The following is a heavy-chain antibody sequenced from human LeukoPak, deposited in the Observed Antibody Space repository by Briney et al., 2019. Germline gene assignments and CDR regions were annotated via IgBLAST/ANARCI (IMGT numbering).Heavy chain of an antibody. V-gene: IGHV4-4*02. CDR1: GGSISSSNW. CDR2: IYHSGST. CDR3: ARGYYGDYLCFDY. J-gene: IGHJ4*02. D-gene: IGHD4-17*01. Sequence: SGTLTLTCAVSGGSISSSNWWSWVRQPPGKGLEWIGEIYHSGSTNYNPSLKSRVTISVDKSKNQFSLKLSSVTAADTAVYYSARGYYGDYLCFDYWGQGTLVTVSS.